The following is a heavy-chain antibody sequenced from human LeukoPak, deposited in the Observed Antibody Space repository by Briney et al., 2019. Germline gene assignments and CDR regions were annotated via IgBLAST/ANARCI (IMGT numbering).Heavy chain of an antibody. CDR3: ARESWRHGMDV. V-gene: IGHV1-69*04. CDR2: IIPILGIA. Sequence: GASVKVPCKASGGTFSSYAISWVRQAPGQGLEWMGRIIPILGIANYAQKFQGRVTITADKSTSTAYMELSSLRSEDTAVYYCARESWRHGMDVWGQGTTVTVSS. D-gene: IGHD6-13*01. CDR1: GGTFSSYA. J-gene: IGHJ6*02.